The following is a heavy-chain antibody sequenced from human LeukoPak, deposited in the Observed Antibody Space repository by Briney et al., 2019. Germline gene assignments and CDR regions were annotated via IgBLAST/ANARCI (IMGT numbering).Heavy chain of an antibody. V-gene: IGHV1-24*01. Sequence: ASVKVSCKVSGYTVADLSMHWVRQAPGKGLEWMGSFDPGDGETIYAQKFQGRVTMTEDTSTDTAYMVLSSLRSEDTAVYYCAKGMGATTQAYYFDYWGQGTLVTVSS. D-gene: IGHD1-26*01. J-gene: IGHJ4*02. CDR2: FDPGDGET. CDR3: AKGMGATTQAYYFDY. CDR1: GYTVADLS.